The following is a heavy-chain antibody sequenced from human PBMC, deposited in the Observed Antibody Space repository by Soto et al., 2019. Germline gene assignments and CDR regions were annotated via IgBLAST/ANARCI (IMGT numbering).Heavy chain of an antibody. Sequence: QVQLVESGGGVVQPGRSLRLSCAASGFTFSSYVMHWVRQAPGKGLEWVAVISYDGSNKYYADSVKGRFTISRDNSKNTLYLQMNRLRAEDTAVYYCARDELGIVRSRAYFDYWGQGTLVTVSS. J-gene: IGHJ4*02. D-gene: IGHD7-27*01. CDR1: GFTFSSYV. CDR3: ARDELGIVRSRAYFDY. V-gene: IGHV3-30-3*01. CDR2: ISYDGSNK.